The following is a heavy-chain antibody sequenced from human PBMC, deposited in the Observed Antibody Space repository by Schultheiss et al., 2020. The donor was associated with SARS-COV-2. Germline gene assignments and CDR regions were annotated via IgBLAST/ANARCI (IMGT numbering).Heavy chain of an antibody. CDR3: AVDSSGYLDAFDI. CDR2: IDHSGST. V-gene: IGHV4-34*01. D-gene: IGHD3-22*01. CDR1: GGSFSGYY. J-gene: IGHJ3*02. Sequence: SETLSLTCADYGGSFSGYYWSWIRQPPGKGLEWIGEIDHSGSTYYNPSLKGRVTISEDTSKNQFSLKLSSVTAADTAVYYCAVDSSGYLDAFDIWGQGTMVTVSS.